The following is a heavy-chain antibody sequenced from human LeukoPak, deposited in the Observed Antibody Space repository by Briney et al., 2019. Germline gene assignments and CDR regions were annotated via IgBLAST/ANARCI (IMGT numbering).Heavy chain of an antibody. J-gene: IGHJ4*02. Sequence: TGGSLTLSCAASGFTFSNHVMIWVRQAPGKGLEWVSGITASVDSTYYAVSVEGRFTMSRDNSKNTVYLQMNSLRADDTAVYYCARRDIVVVVSASDYWGQGTLVTVSS. CDR3: ARRDIVVVVSASDY. D-gene: IGHD2-15*01. CDR2: ITASVDST. V-gene: IGHV3-23*01. CDR1: GFTFSNHV.